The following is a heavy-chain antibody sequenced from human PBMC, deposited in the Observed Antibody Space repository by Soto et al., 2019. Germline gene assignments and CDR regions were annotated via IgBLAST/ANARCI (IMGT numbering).Heavy chain of an antibody. CDR2: ISSSSSYT. Sequence: GGSLRLSCAASGFTFSDYYMSWIRQAPGKGLEWVSYISSSSSYTNYADSEKGRFTISRDNAKNSLYLQMNSLRAEDTAVYYCARGGRNAFDYWGQGTLVTVSS. CDR1: GFTFSDYY. V-gene: IGHV3-11*06. CDR3: ARGGRNAFDY. J-gene: IGHJ4*02.